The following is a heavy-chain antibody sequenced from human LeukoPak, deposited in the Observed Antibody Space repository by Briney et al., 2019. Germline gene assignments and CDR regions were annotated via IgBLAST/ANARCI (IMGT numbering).Heavy chain of an antibody. Sequence: SETLSLTCTVSGGSISNYYWNWIRQPPGKGLEWIGYIFYSGRTNYNPSLNSRVAISIDTSKNQFSLKLNSLTAADTAVYYCARATWNGYMFDYWGQGSLVTVTS. D-gene: IGHD5-24*01. CDR1: GGSISNYY. CDR2: IFYSGRT. V-gene: IGHV4-59*01. J-gene: IGHJ4*02. CDR3: ARATWNGYMFDY.